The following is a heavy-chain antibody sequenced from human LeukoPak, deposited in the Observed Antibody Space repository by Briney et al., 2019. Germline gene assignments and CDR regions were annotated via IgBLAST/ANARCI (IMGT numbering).Heavy chain of an antibody. CDR1: GGSISSSSYY. Sequence: SETLSLTCTVSGGSISSSSYYWGWLRQPPGRGLEWIGSIYYSGSTYYNPSLKSRVTISVDTSKNQFSLKLSSVTAADTAVYYCARGRPGNYDFWSGYPYWYFDLWGRGTLVTVSS. J-gene: IGHJ2*01. CDR2: IYYSGST. CDR3: ARGRPGNYDFWSGYPYWYFDL. V-gene: IGHV4-39*01. D-gene: IGHD3-3*01.